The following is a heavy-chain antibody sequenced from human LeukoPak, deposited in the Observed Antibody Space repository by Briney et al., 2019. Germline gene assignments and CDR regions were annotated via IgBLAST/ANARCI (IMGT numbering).Heavy chain of an antibody. CDR1: GGAFSSYA. Sequence: SVKVSCKASGGAFSSYAISWVRQAPGQGLEWMGGIIPIFGTANYAQKFQGRVTITADKSTSTAYMELSSLRSEDTAVYYCASKYYDILTGYPYWGQGTLVTVSS. CDR2: IIPIFGTA. J-gene: IGHJ4*02. CDR3: ASKYYDILTGYPY. V-gene: IGHV1-69*06. D-gene: IGHD3-9*01.